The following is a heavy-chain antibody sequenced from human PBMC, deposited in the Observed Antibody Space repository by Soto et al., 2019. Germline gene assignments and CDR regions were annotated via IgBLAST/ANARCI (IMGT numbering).Heavy chain of an antibody. CDR1: GYSFSTYG. CDR3: ARDLFGEDGAGYFDY. V-gene: IGHV1-18*01. D-gene: IGHD3-10*01. J-gene: IGHJ4*02. CDR2: ISGLNGNR. Sequence: QVHLVQSGAEVKKPGASVKVSCKASGYSFSTYGISWVRQAPGQALEGMGWISGLNGNRNYAQNLQGRVTMTTDTSTSTAYMELRSLGFDDTAMYYCARDLFGEDGAGYFDYWGQGTLVTVSS.